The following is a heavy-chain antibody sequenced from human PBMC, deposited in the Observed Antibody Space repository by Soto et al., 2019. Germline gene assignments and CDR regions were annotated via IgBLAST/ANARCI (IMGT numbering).Heavy chain of an antibody. Sequence: WGSLGLSCAASGLTFNSSGMHGLRKATGKGLEWVAVISYEGSNKYYADSGKGRFTISRDSSKNTLYLQMNSLRAEDTAVYYCAKDSVYYYGSGSYYNGARYFDYWGQGTLVPVSS. J-gene: IGHJ4*02. CDR3: AKDSVYYYGSGSYYNGARYFDY. D-gene: IGHD3-10*01. CDR1: GLTFNSSG. CDR2: ISYEGSNK. V-gene: IGHV3-30*18.